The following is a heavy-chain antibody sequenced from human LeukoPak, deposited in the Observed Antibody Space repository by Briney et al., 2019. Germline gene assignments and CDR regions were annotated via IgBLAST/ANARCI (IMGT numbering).Heavy chain of an antibody. D-gene: IGHD3-10*01. Sequence: PGGSLRLPCAASGFTFSSYSMNWVRQAPGKGLEWVSSISSSSSYIYYADSVKGRFTISRDNAKNSLYLQMNSLRAEDTAVYYCARDLHITMVRGVDYWGQGTLVTVSS. V-gene: IGHV3-21*01. CDR3: ARDLHITMVRGVDY. J-gene: IGHJ4*02. CDR1: GFTFSSYS. CDR2: ISSSSSYI.